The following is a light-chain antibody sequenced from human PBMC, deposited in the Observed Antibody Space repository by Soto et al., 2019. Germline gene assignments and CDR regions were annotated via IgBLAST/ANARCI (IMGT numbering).Light chain of an antibody. J-gene: IGKJ2*01. V-gene: IGKV1-39*01. Sequence: DIQMTQPPSSLSASVGDRVTITCRASQSISSYLNWYQQKPGKAHKLLIYAASSLQSGVPSRFSGSGSGTDFTLTISSLQPEDCATYYCQHSYSTPSYTLGQGTKQDIK. CDR2: AAS. CDR1: QSISSY. CDR3: QHSYSTPSYT.